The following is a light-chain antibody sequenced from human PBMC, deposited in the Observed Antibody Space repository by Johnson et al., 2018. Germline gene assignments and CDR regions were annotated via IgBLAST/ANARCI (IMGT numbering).Light chain of an antibody. V-gene: IGLV1-51*02. Sequence: QSVLTQPPSVSAAPGQKVTMSCSGSSSNIGNNYVYWYQQLPGTAPKLLIYENNKRPSGIPDRFSGSKSGTSATLGITGLQTGDEADYYCGTWDSSLSDGNVFGTGTKVTVL. J-gene: IGLJ1*01. CDR3: GTWDSSLSDGNV. CDR2: ENN. CDR1: SSNIGNNY.